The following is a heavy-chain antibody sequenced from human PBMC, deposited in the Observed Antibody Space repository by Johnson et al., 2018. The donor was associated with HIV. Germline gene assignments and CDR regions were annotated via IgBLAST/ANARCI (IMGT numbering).Heavy chain of an antibody. V-gene: IGHV3-30*04. CDR3: ARDLSGSRSIAARRPFGAFDI. Sequence: VQLVESGGGVVQPGRSLRLSCAASGFTFSSYAMHWVRQAPGKGLEWVAVISYDGSNKYYADSVKGRFTISRDNSKNTLYLQMNSLRAEDTAGYYCARDLSGSRSIAARRPFGAFDIWGQGTMVTVSS. CDR1: GFTFSSYA. J-gene: IGHJ3*02. D-gene: IGHD6-6*01. CDR2: ISYDGSNK.